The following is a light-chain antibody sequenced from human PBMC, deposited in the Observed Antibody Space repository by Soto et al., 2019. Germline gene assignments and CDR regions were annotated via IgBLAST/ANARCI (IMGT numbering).Light chain of an antibody. Sequence: IQLTQSPSSLSASVGDRVTVTCRASQSLHIYLNWYHQKPGKAPTLLIYGASSLQSGVLSRFSGGGSRTDFTLTISSLQTEDFATYYCQQRYRSPYTFGQGTKLEI. V-gene: IGKV1-39*01. CDR1: QSLHIY. J-gene: IGKJ2*01. CDR2: GAS. CDR3: QQRYRSPYT.